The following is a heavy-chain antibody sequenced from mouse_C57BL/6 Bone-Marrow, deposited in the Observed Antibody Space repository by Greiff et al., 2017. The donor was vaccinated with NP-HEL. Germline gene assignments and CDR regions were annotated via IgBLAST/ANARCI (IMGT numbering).Heavy chain of an antibody. CDR3: TTATTVVATDAMDY. Sequence: VQLQQSGAELVRPGASVKLSCTASGFNIKDDYMHWVKQRPEQGLEWIGWIDPEDGDTEYDSKFQGKATITADTSSNTAYLQLSSLTSEDTAVYYCTTATTVVATDAMDYWGQGTSVTVSS. V-gene: IGHV14-4*01. CDR2: IDPEDGDT. CDR1: GFNIKDDY. D-gene: IGHD1-1*01. J-gene: IGHJ4*01.